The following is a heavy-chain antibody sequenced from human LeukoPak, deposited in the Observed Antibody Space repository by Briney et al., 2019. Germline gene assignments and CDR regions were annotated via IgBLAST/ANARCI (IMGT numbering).Heavy chain of an antibody. CDR1: GFIINNIY. Sequence: PGGSLRLSCAASGFIINNIYMTWVRQAPGKGLEWVGRTRNKANSYITEYAASVKGRFIISRDDSKNSLYLQMSSLKTDDTAMYYCASIRGAFGYWGQGTLVTVSS. D-gene: IGHD1-26*01. CDR3: ASIRGAFGY. V-gene: IGHV3-72*01. CDR2: TRNKANSYIT. J-gene: IGHJ4*02.